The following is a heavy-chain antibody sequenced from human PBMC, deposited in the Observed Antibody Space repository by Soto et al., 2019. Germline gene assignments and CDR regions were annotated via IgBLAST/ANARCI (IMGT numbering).Heavy chain of an antibody. CDR3: ARRTVNIRTFYSGLKTHCFDY. CDR2: IYYSGST. V-gene: IGHV4-39*01. D-gene: IGHD6-19*01. Sequence: QLQLQESGPGLVKPSETLSLTCAVSGGSISSSSYYWGWIRQPPGKGLEWIGSIYYSGSTYYTPALLSRVAISVDTSKNQFSLKLNSVTAADTAVYYCARRTVNIRTFYSGLKTHCFDYWGQGTLVTVSS. J-gene: IGHJ4*02. CDR1: GGSISSSSYY.